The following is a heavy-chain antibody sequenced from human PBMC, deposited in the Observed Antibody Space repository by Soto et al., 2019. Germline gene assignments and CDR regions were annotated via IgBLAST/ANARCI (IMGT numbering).Heavy chain of an antibody. CDR1: GGSFSGYY. V-gene: IGHV4-34*01. J-gene: IGHJ4*02. Sequence: QVQLQQWGAGLLKPSETLSLTCAVYGGSFSGYYWSWIRQPPGKGLEWIGEINHSGSTNYNPSLTSRVSIAVYXSQNQFSLKLSSVTTADTAVYYCAREYGDYGVIDYWGQGTLVTVSS. D-gene: IGHD4-17*01. CDR3: AREYGDYGVIDY. CDR2: INHSGST.